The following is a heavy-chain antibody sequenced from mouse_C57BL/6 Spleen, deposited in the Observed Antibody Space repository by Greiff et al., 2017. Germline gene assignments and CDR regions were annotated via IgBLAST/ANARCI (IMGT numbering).Heavy chain of an antibody. Sequence: EVQVVESGPGMVKPSQSLSLTCTVTGYSITSGYDWHWIRHFPGNKLEWMGYISYSGSTNYNPSLKSRISITHDTSKNHFFLKLNSVTTEDTATYYCAREGYYYFDYWGQGTTLTVSS. V-gene: IGHV3-1*01. CDR2: ISYSGST. D-gene: IGHD2-3*01. CDR1: GYSITSGYD. CDR3: AREGYYYFDY. J-gene: IGHJ2*01.